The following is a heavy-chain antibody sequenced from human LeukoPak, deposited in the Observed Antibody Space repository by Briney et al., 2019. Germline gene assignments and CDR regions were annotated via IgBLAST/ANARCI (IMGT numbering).Heavy chain of an antibody. J-gene: IGHJ6*02. CDR2: IYPGASAI. Sequence: SCKGSGYSLTSSLIGYVLQTPAKRLESMAIIYPGASAIRYSPSFQGQVTISADKSISTAYLQWSSLKASDTAMYYCARLHCSSTSCYTAPYYYYYGMDVWGQGTTVTVSS. D-gene: IGHD2-2*01. CDR1: GYSLTSSL. CDR3: ARLHCSSTSCYTAPYYYYYGMDV. V-gene: IGHV5-51*01.